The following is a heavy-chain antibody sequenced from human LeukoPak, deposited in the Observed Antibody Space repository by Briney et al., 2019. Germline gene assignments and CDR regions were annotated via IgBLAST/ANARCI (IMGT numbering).Heavy chain of an antibody. J-gene: IGHJ4*02. CDR2: VNPTSSSI. CDR3: ARDNPGYGAYYN. V-gene: IGHV3-21*01. Sequence: GGSLRLSCAVSGLIFSDYSFNWVRQAPGKGLEWVSSVNPTSSSIYYADAVRGRFTISRDNAKSSVFLQMNSLRAEDTAVYYCARDNPGYGAYYNWGQGTRVTVSS. D-gene: IGHD3-10*01. CDR1: GLIFSDYS.